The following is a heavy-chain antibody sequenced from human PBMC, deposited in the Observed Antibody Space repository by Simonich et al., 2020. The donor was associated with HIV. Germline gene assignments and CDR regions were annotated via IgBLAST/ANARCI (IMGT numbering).Heavy chain of an antibody. D-gene: IGHD3-10*01. Sequence: GAEVKKPGSSVKVSCKASGGTFSSYAISWVRQAPGQGLEWMGGIIPIFGTANYAHKLQGRVTMTTDTSTSTAYMELRSLRSDDTAMYYCARAGSITMVRGAEGYYGLDVWGQGTTVTVSS. CDR3: ARAGSITMVRGAEGYYGLDV. J-gene: IGHJ6*02. V-gene: IGHV1-69*05. CDR1: GGTFSSYA. CDR2: IIPIFGTA.